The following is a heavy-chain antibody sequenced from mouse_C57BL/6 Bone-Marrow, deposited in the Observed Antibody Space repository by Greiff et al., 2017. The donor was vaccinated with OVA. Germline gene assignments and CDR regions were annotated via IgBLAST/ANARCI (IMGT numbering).Heavy chain of an antibody. V-gene: IGHV1-15*01. J-gene: IGHJ2*01. Sequence: VKVVESGAELVRPGASVTLSCKASGYTFTDYEMHWVKQTPVHGLEWIGAIDPETGGTAYNQKFKGKAILTADKSSSTAYMELRSLTSEDSAVYYCTRCDYWGQGTTLTVSS. CDR1: GYTFTDYE. CDR3: TRCDY. CDR2: IDPETGGT.